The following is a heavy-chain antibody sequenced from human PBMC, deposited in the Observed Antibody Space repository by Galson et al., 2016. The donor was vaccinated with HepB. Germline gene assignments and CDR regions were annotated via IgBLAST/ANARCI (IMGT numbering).Heavy chain of an antibody. CDR1: GFNLNSYS. CDR3: ARVVYGSGSYYRSYDY. D-gene: IGHD3-10*01. J-gene: IGHJ4*02. Sequence: SLRLSCAVFGFNLNSYSMNWVRQAPGKGLEWISYITSRSSLIFYADSVKGRFTISRDNARNSLYLQMNILRDEDTAVYYCARVVYGSGSYYRSYDYWGQGTLVTVSS. V-gene: IGHV3-48*02. CDR2: ITSRSSLI.